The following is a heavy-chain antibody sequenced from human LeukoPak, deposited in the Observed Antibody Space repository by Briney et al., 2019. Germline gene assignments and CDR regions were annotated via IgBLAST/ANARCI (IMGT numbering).Heavy chain of an antibody. J-gene: IGHJ5*02. CDR1: GYSTSSGYF. D-gene: IGHD2-2*01. CDR2: IYHSGST. V-gene: IGHV4-38-2*01. CDR3: ARRLGYCSSTSCYAENWFDP. Sequence: SETLSLTCAVSGYSTSSGYFWGWIRQPPGKGLEWIGSIYHSGSTYYNPSLKSRVTISVDTSKNQFPLKLRFVTAADTAVYYCARRLGYCSSTSCYAENWFDPWGQGTLVTVSS.